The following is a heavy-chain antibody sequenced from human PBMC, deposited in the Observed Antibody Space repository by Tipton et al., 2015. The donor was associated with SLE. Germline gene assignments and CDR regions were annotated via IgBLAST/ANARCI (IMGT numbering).Heavy chain of an antibody. CDR3: ARDRCRDTTCRWFFDP. CDR2: IYYSGST. V-gene: IGHV4-59*12. Sequence: TLSLTCTVSGGSISSYYWSWIRQPPGKGLEWIGYIYYSGSTNYNPSLKSRVTISVDTPKNQFSLKLSSVTAADTAVYYCARDRCRDTTCRWFFDPWGPGTLVTVSS. D-gene: IGHD5-18*01. J-gene: IGHJ2*01. CDR1: GGSISSYY.